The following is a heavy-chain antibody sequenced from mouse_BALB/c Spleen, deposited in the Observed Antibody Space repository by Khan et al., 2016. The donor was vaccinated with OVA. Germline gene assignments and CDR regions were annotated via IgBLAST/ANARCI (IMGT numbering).Heavy chain of an antibody. CDR2: ISYDGSK. V-gene: IGHV3-6*02. CDR3: TRDNNYYGYLAY. D-gene: IGHD1-2*01. CDR1: GYSITSGYY. J-gene: IGHJ3*01. Sequence: EVQLQESGPGLVKPSQSLSLTCSVTGYSITSGYYWNWIRQLPGNKLEWMGNISYDGSKNYNPSLKNRITITRDTSENQFFLTLNSVTTEDTATYYCTRDNNYYGYLAYWGQGTLVTVSA.